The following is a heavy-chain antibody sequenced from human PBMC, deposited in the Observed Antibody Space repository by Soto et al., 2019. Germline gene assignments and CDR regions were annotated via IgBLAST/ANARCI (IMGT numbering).Heavy chain of an antibody. CDR3: VREKAARFLAGGMDV. Sequence: GGSLRLSCAASEFTFSRYAMHWVRQAPGKGLEWVAVISNDGSNKYYADSVKGRFTISRDNSKNTLVLQMNSLRGEDTAVYYCVREKAARFLAGGMDVWGQGTTVTVSS. V-gene: IGHV3-30-3*01. D-gene: IGHD6-6*01. CDR1: EFTFSRYA. CDR2: ISNDGSNK. J-gene: IGHJ6*02.